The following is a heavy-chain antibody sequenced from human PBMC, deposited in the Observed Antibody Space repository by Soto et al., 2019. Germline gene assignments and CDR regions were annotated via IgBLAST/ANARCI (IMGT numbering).Heavy chain of an antibody. J-gene: IGHJ6*02. Sequence: LRLSCSSSGFTFSSYAMHWGREAPGKGLEWVAVISYDTRNKYYADSVKGRFTIYRDNSKNTLYLQMNRLRAEDTAVYYCARDREGRMDVGGQGNTVPGSS. V-gene: IGHV3-30-3*01. CDR3: ARDREGRMDV. CDR2: ISYDTRNK. CDR1: GFTFSSYA.